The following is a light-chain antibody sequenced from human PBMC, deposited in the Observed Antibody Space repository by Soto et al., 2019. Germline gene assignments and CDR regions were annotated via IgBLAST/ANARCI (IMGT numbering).Light chain of an antibody. Sequence: ETVLTQSPATLSLSPGETATLSCRASQRVTNNLAWYQWKLGQPPRLLIYGASTRATGITVRLRGSGAGTEFSPPISSLLSEDYAVYYCQQHHNWPWTFGQGTRVELK. CDR3: QQHHNWPWT. CDR2: GAS. CDR1: QRVTNN. V-gene: IGKV3-15*01. J-gene: IGKJ1*01.